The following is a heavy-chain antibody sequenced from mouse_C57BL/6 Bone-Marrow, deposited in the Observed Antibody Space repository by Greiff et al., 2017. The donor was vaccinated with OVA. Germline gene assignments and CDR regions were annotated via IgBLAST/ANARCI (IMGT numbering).Heavy chain of an antibody. Sequence: VQLQQSGAELVMPGASVKLSCKASGYTFTSYWMHWVKQRPGQGLEWIGEIDPSDSYTNYNQKFKGKSTLTVDKSSSTAYMQLSSLTSEDSAVYYCARGNYYGSSYPFDYWGQGTTLTVSS. CDR3: ARGNYYGSSYPFDY. CDR1: GYTFTSYW. CDR2: IDPSDSYT. D-gene: IGHD1-1*01. V-gene: IGHV1-69*01. J-gene: IGHJ2*01.